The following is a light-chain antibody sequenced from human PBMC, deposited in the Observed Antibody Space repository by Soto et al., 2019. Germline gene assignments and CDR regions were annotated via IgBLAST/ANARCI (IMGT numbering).Light chain of an antibody. Sequence: VLTQPPSVSGAPGQRVTISCTGSSSNIGAGYDVHWYQQLPGTAPKLLIYGNSNRPSGVPDRFSGSKSGTSASLAITGLQAEDEADYYCQSYDSSLSYVLGTGTKVTVL. CDR2: GNS. CDR3: QSYDSSLSYV. CDR1: SSNIGAGYD. J-gene: IGLJ1*01. V-gene: IGLV1-40*01.